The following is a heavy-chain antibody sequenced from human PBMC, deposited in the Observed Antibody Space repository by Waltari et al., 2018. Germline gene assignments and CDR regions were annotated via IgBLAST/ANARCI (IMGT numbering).Heavy chain of an antibody. D-gene: IGHD2-2*01. CDR2: IIPIFGTA. V-gene: IGHV1-69*08. CDR1: GGTFSSYA. CDR3: ARSKVYCSSTSCYGRFDY. Sequence: QVQLVQSGAEVKKPGSSVKVSCKASGGTFSSYAISWVRQAPGQGLEWMGRIIPIFGTANYAQKFQGRVTITADKSTSTAYMELSSLRSEDTAVYYCARSKVYCSSTSCYGRFDYWGQGTLVTVSS. J-gene: IGHJ4*02.